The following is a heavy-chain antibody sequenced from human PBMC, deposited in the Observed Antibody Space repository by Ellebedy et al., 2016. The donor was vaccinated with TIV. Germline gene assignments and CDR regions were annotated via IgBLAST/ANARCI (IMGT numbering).Heavy chain of an antibody. V-gene: IGHV3-74*01. D-gene: IGHD5-24*01. J-gene: IGHJ4*02. CDR1: GFIFSNYW. CDR3: VRDGDGYNFDY. CDR2: IYRDGSGT. Sequence: PGGSLRLSCGASGFIFSNYWMHWVRQAPGKGLVWVSRIYRDGSGTDYADSMKGRFTFSRDNTRNTLYLQMNSLRVEDTAVYYCVRDGDGYNFDYWGQGALVTVSS.